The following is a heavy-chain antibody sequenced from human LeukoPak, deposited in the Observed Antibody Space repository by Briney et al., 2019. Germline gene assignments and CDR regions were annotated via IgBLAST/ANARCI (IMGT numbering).Heavy chain of an antibody. CDR2: ISGSGGST. CDR1: GFTFSSYA. Sequence: GGSLRLSCAASGFTFSSYAMSWVRQAPGKGLEWVSAISGSGGSTYYADSVKGRFTISRDNSKNTLYLQMNSLRAEDTAVYYCAKDGMRISVFSWSSRGRSMDVWGQGTTVTVSS. CDR3: AKDGMRISVFSWSSRGRSMDV. D-gene: IGHD3-3*01. V-gene: IGHV3-23*01. J-gene: IGHJ6*02.